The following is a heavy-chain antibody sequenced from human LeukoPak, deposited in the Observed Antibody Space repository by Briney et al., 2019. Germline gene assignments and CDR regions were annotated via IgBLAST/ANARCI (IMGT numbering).Heavy chain of an antibody. CDR3: ARDPPNWGFGY. V-gene: IGHV3-48*01. Sequence: PGGSLRLSCAASGFTFSSYGMHWVRQAPGKGLEWVSYISSSSSTMYYADSVKGRFTISRDNAKKSLYLRMDSLRAEDTAVYYCARDPPNWGFGYWGQGTLVTVSS. CDR1: GFTFSSYG. CDR2: ISSSSSTM. J-gene: IGHJ4*02. D-gene: IGHD7-27*01.